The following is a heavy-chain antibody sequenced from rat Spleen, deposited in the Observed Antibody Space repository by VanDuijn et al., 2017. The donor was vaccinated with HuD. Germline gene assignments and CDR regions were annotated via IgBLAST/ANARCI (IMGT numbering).Heavy chain of an antibody. Sequence: EVQLVESGGGLVQPGRSLKLSCAASGFTFSNYGMAWVRQTPTKGLEWVASITNTGGSTYYPDSVKGRFTISRDNAKSTLYLQMDSLRSEDTATYYCARREYGGFFGYFDYWGQGVMVTVSS. CDR1: GFTFSNYG. D-gene: IGHD1-11*01. J-gene: IGHJ2*01. V-gene: IGHV5S13*01. CDR2: ITNTGGST. CDR3: ARREYGGFFGYFDY.